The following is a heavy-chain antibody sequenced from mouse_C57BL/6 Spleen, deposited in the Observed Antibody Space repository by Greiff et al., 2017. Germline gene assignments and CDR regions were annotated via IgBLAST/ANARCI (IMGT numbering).Heavy chain of an antibody. Sequence: VQLQQPGAELVKPGASVKLSCKASGYTFTSYWMHWVKQRPGQGLEWIGMIHPNSGSTNYNEKFKSKATLTVDKSSSTAYMQLSSLTSEDSAVYYCARGVVAPGYAMDYWGQGTSVTVSS. CDR1: GYTFTSYW. J-gene: IGHJ4*01. CDR3: ARGVVAPGYAMDY. CDR2: IHPNSGST. D-gene: IGHD1-1*01. V-gene: IGHV1-64*01.